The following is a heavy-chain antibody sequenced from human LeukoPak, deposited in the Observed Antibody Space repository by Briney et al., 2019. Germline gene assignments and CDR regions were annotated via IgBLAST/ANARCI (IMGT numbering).Heavy chain of an antibody. D-gene: IGHD2-15*01. CDR2: INHSGST. CDR1: GGSFSGYY. CDR3: ARVRRYCSGGSCDTPFDY. V-gene: IGHV4-34*01. J-gene: IGHJ4*02. Sequence: SETLSLTCAVYGGSFSGYYWSWIRQPPGKGLEWIGEINHSGSTNYNPSLKSRVTISVDTSKSQFSLKLSSVTAADTAVYYCARVRRYCSGGSCDTPFDYWGQGTLVTVSS.